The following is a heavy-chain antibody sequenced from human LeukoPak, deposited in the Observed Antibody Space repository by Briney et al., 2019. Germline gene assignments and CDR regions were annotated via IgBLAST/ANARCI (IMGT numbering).Heavy chain of an antibody. J-gene: IGHJ5*02. CDR2: INHSGST. Sequence: SETLSLTCAVYGGSFSGYYWSWIRQPPGKGLEWIGEINHSGSTNYNPSLKSRVTISADTSKNQFSLKLSSVTAADTAVYYCARDSKYCGGDCFSWGQGTLVTVSS. CDR1: GGSFSGYY. CDR3: ARDSKYCGGDCFS. D-gene: IGHD2-21*02. V-gene: IGHV4-34*01.